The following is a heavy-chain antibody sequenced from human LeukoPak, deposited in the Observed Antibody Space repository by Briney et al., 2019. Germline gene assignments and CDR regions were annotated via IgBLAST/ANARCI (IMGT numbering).Heavy chain of an antibody. CDR2: INPNSGGT. CDR1: GYTFTGYY. J-gene: IGHJ4*02. CDR3: ARADINYDSSGYHSADFDY. V-gene: IGHV1-2*02. D-gene: IGHD3-22*01. Sequence: GASVKVSCKASGYTFTGYYMHWVRQAPGQGLEWMGWINPNSGGTNYAQKFQGRVTMTRDTSISTAYMELSRLRSDDTAVYYCARADINYDSSGYHSADFDYWGQGTLVTVSS.